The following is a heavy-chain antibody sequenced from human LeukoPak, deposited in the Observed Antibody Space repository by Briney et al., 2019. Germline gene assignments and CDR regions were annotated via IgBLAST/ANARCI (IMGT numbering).Heavy chain of an antibody. V-gene: IGHV4-31*03. CDR3: ARLTYYYDSSGQNWFDP. D-gene: IGHD3-22*01. CDR1: GGSISSGGYY. J-gene: IGHJ5*02. Sequence: SQTLSLTCTVSGGSISSGGYYWSWIRQHPGKGLEWIGYIYYSGSTYYNPSLKSRVTISVDTSKNQFSLKLSSVTAADTAVYYCARLTYYYDSSGQNWFDPWGQGTLVTVSS. CDR2: IYYSGST.